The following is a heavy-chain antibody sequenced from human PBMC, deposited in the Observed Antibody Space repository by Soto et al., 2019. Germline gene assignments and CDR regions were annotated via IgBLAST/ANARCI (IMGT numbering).Heavy chain of an antibody. J-gene: IGHJ4*02. D-gene: IGHD3-10*01. Sequence: ASLKVSCKTSGYFFTSHYIHWVRLAPGRGLEWMGRINPNNGDTNSPQKFQGRVTMTSDTSISTAYVEMSGLRSDDTALYYCAREITYGGGSFSLGLWGQGTLVTVSS. CDR2: INPNNGDT. CDR1: GYFFTSHY. V-gene: IGHV1-2*06. CDR3: AREITYGGGSFSLGL.